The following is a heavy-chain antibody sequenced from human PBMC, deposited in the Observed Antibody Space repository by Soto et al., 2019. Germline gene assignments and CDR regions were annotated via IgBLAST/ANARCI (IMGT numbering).Heavy chain of an antibody. D-gene: IGHD6-6*01. CDR2: INPDGSST. J-gene: IGHJ4*02. CDR3: ARGSSTSPGY. Sequence: PGGSLRLSCAASGFTFSSYYMHWVRQAPGKGLVWVSRINPDGSSTSYADSVKGRFTISRDNAKNTLNLQTNSLRCEDTAVYYCARGSSTSPGYWGQGTLVTVSS. CDR1: GFTFSSYY. V-gene: IGHV3-74*01.